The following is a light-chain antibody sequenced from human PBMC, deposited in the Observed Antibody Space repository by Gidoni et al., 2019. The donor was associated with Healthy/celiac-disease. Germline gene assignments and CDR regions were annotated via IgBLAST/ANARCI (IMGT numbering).Light chain of an antibody. CDR1: QSVSSY. CDR2: DAS. J-gene: IGKJ1*01. CDR3: QQRSNWPPWT. Sequence: ESVLTQSPATLSLTPGERATLSCRASQSVSSYLAWYQQKPGQAPRLLIYDASNRATGIPARFSGSGSVTVFTLTFSSLAPEDFSVYYCQQRSNWPPWTFGQGTKVEIK. V-gene: IGKV3-11*01.